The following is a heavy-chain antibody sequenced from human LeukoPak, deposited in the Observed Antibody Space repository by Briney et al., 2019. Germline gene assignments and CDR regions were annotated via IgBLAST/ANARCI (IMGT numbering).Heavy chain of an antibody. Sequence: SETLSLTCTVSGYSISSGYYWGWIRQPPGKGLEWIGEINHSGSINYNPSLKTRVIISVDTSKNQFSLKLSSVTAADTAVYYCAGFYYYVWGSYRPFHYWGQGTLVTVSS. V-gene: IGHV4-38-2*02. CDR2: INHSGSI. CDR3: AGFYYYVWGSYRPFHY. J-gene: IGHJ4*02. CDR1: GYSISSGYY. D-gene: IGHD3-16*02.